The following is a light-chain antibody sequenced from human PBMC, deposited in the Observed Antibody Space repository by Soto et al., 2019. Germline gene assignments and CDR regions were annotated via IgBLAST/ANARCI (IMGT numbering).Light chain of an antibody. J-gene: IGKJ5*01. CDR1: QDINNF. CDR3: QHYDGYPQT. V-gene: IGKV1-16*01. CDR2: AAS. Sequence: DIQMTQSPSSLSASVGDRVTITCLASQDINNFLAWFQQKPGRAPKTLIFAASRLHSGIPSRFSGSGSGTTFTLTISSLQPEDLGTYYCQHYDGYPQTFGQGTRLEI.